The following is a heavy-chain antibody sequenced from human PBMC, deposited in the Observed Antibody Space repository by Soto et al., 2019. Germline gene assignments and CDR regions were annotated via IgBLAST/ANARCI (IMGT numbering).Heavy chain of an antibody. CDR1: GFTFSDHH. CDR3: SRDSLNWSFDY. CDR2: SNNKANTYAT. V-gene: IGHV3-72*01. D-gene: IGHD1-1*01. J-gene: IGHJ4*02. Sequence: PGGSLRLSCAASGFTFSDHHIDWVRQAPGKGLEWVGRSNNKANTYATHYAASVDGRFTISRDDSENSLYLQMSSLKTEDTAVYYCSRDSLNWSFDYWGRGTLVTVSS.